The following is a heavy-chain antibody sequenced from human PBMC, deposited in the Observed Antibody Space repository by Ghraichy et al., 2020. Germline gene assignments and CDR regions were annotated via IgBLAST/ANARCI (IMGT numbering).Heavy chain of an antibody. CDR1: GFTFSSYA. Sequence: GESLNISCEASGFTFSSYAISWVRQAPGKGLEWVSAITGSGVSTFYADSVKGRFTISRDNSKNTLYLQMNSLRAEDTAIYHCAKDKSSGLYFDCWGQGTLVTVSS. D-gene: IGHD6-19*01. V-gene: IGHV3-23*01. J-gene: IGHJ4*02. CDR3: AKDKSSGLYFDC. CDR2: ITGSGVST.